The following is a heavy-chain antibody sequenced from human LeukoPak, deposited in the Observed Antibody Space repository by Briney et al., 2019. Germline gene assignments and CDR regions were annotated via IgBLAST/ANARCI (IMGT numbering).Heavy chain of an antibody. D-gene: IGHD4-17*01. CDR3: ARPPTVYGDAPGY. J-gene: IGHJ4*02. V-gene: IGHV3-66*04. CDR1: GFTVSSNY. CDR2: IYSGGST. Sequence: GGSLRLSCAASGFTVSSNYMSWVRQAPGKGLEWVSIIYSGGSTYYADSVKGRFTISRDNSKNTLYLQMNSLRAEDTAVYYCARPPTVYGDAPGYWGQGTLVTVSS.